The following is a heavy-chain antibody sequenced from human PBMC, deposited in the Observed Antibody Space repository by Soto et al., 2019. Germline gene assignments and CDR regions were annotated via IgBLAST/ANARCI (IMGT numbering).Heavy chain of an antibody. Sequence: SETLSLTCAVSGYSISSGYYWGWIRQPPGKGLEWIGNIHHSGTTYYNPSLKSRVTISIDRSKNQFSLKLISVTAADTAVYYCARAGDTMVRGVIIMNYYGMDVWGQGTTVTVSS. CDR1: GYSISSGYY. D-gene: IGHD3-10*01. CDR2: IHHSGTT. CDR3: ARAGDTMVRGVIIMNYYGMDV. J-gene: IGHJ6*02. V-gene: IGHV4-38-2*01.